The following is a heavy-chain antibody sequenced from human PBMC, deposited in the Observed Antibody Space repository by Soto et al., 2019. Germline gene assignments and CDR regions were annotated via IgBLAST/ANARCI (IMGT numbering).Heavy chain of an antibody. J-gene: IGHJ5*01. V-gene: IGHV1-18*01. CDR2: ISAYNGNT. D-gene: IGHD3-10*01. CDR1: GYTFTNYG. CDR3: ARGVGSGSYYNHYNWFAS. Sequence: ASVKVSCKASGYTFTNYGISWVRQAPGQGLEWMGWISAYNGNTKYAQKLQGRVTMTTDTSTSTAYMELRSLRSDDTAVYYCARGVGSGSYYNHYNWFASWGQGTLVPVSS.